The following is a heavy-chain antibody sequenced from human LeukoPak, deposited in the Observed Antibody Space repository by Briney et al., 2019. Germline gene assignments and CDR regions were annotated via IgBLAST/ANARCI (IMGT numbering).Heavy chain of an antibody. V-gene: IGHV4-59*12. CDR2: IYYSGST. CDR3: ASYIAAAGTFDY. J-gene: IGHJ4*02. D-gene: IGHD6-13*01. CDR1: GGSISSYY. Sequence: PSETLSLTCTVSGGSISSYYWSWIRQPPGKGLEWIGYIYYSGSTNYNPSLKSRVTISVDRSKNQFSLKLSSVTAADTAVYYCASYIAAAGTFDYWGQGTLVTVSS.